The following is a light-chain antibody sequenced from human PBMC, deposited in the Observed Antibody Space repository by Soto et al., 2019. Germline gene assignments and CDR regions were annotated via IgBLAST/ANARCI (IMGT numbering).Light chain of an antibody. CDR1: QGIRND. CDR2: AAS. V-gene: IGKV1-6*01. CDR3: LQDYNYPLT. J-gene: IGKJ4*01. Sequence: AIQMTPPPSALSASVGDRVTITCRASQGIRNDLGWYQQKPGKAPKLLIYAASSLQSGVPSRLSGSGSGTDFTLTISSLQPEDFATYYCLQDYNYPLTFGGGPKVDIK.